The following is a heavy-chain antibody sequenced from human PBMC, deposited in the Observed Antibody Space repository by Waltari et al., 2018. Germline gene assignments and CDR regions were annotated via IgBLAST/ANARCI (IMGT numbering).Heavy chain of an antibody. CDR2: INPNSGGT. V-gene: IGHV1-2*02. CDR3: ARGIAYCGGDCYSGFDY. Sequence: QVQLVQSGAEVKKPGASVKVSCKASGYTFTGYYMHWVRQAPGQGLEWMGWINPNSGGTNYAQKFQGRVTMTRDTSISTAYMELSRLRSDDTAVYYCARGIAYCGGDCYSGFDYWGQGTLVTVSS. D-gene: IGHD2-21*01. J-gene: IGHJ4*02. CDR1: GYTFTGYY.